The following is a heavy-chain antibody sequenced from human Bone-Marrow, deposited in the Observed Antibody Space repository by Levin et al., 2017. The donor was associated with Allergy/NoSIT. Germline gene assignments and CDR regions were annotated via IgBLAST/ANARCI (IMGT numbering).Heavy chain of an antibody. V-gene: IGHV3-9*01. J-gene: IGHJ3*02. CDR2: ISWNSGSI. D-gene: IGHD2-8*01. CDR3: AKDNMLRSSPTAAFDI. Sequence: PGGSLRLSCAASGFTFDDYAMHWVRQAPGKGLEWVSGISWNSGSIGYADSVKGRFTISRDNAKNSLYLQMNSLRAEDTALYYCAKDNMLRSSPTAAFDIWGQGTMVTVSS. CDR1: GFTFDDYA.